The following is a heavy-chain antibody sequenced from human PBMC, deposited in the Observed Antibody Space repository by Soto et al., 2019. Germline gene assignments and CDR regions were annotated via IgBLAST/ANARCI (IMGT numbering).Heavy chain of an antibody. J-gene: IGHJ4*02. CDR3: ARGVATVVASNFVF. CDR2: INHSGST. D-gene: IGHD2-15*01. CDR1: GGSFSGYY. Sequence: QVQLQQWGAGLLKPSETLSLTCAVYGGSFSGYYWSWIRQPPGKGLEWIGEINHSGSTNYNPSLKSVVTIAVDTFKSPFAVKLCSVPAAGTAVYDCARGVATVVASNFVFWGQGTLVTLSS. V-gene: IGHV4-34*01.